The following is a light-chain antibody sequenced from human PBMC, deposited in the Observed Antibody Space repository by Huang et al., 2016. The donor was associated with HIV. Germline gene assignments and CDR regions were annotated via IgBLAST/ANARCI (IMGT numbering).Light chain of an antibody. J-gene: IGKJ4*01. Sequence: EIVMTQSPATLSVSPGQRVTLSCRANRSVSTNLAWYQQRHGQAPRLLIYGSSTRAPCIPARFSGSGCGTDFSLTISSLQSEDFALYYCHQYNNWLLSFGGGTRV. CDR1: RSVSTN. CDR3: HQYNNWLLS. V-gene: IGKV3-15*01. CDR2: GSS.